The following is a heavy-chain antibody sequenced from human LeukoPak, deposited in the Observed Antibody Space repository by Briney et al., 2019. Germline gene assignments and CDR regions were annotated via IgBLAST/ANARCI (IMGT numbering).Heavy chain of an antibody. Sequence: GGSLRLSCTASGFTFSSYWMHWVRQAPGKGLVWVSRINSDGGSTSYADSVKGRFTISRDNAKNTLYLQMNSLRAEDTAVYYCARRIQGMAPYYYDYWGQGTLVTVSS. V-gene: IGHV3-74*01. CDR3: ARRIQGMAPYYYDY. D-gene: IGHD5-24*01. J-gene: IGHJ4*02. CDR2: INSDGGST. CDR1: GFTFSSYW.